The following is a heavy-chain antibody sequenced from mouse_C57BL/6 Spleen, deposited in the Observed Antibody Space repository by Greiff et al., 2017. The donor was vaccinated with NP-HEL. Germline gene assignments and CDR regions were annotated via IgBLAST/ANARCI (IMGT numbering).Heavy chain of an antibody. J-gene: IGHJ2*01. V-gene: IGHV1-19*01. CDR1: GYTFTDYY. CDR3: ARGWYLDY. CDR2: INPYNGGT. D-gene: IGHD2-3*01. Sequence: EVKLQESGPVLVKPGASVKMSCKASGYTFTDYYMNWVKQSHGKSLEWIGVINPYNGGTSYNQKFKGKATLTVDKSSSTAYMELNSLTSEDSAVYYCARGWYLDYWGQGTTLTVSS.